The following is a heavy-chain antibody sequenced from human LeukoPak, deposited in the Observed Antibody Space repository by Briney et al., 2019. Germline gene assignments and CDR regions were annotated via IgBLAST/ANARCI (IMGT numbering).Heavy chain of an antibody. CDR3: AKRMNMVTTRGFDY. CDR1: GFTFSTYG. CDR2: ISGSAATT. Sequence: GGTLRLSCAASGFTFSTYGMTWVRQAPGKGLEWVSAISGSAATTFYADSVKGRFTISRDNSKNTLYLQMNSLRAEDTAVYYCAKRMNMVTTRGFDYWGQGALVTVSS. V-gene: IGHV3-23*01. D-gene: IGHD4/OR15-4a*01. J-gene: IGHJ4*02.